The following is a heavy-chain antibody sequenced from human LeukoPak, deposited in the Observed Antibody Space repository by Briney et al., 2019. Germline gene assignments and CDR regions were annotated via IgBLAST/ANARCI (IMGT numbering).Heavy chain of an antibody. J-gene: IGHJ4*02. Sequence: PGGSLRLSCAASGFTFSSYGMSWVRQAPGKGLEWVSAISGSGGSTYYADSVKGRFTISRDNSKNTLYLQMNSLRAEDTAVYYCAKARDFWSGYEELIDYWGQGTLVTVSS. CDR2: ISGSGGST. CDR3: AKARDFWSGYEELIDY. D-gene: IGHD3-3*01. V-gene: IGHV3-23*01. CDR1: GFTFSSYG.